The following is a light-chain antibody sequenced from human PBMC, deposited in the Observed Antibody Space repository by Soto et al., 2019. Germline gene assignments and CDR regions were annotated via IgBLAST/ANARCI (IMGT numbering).Light chain of an antibody. J-gene: IGKJ1*01. Sequence: EIVLTQSPATLSLSPGERATLSCRASQSVSRYLAWYQQKCGQAPRLLIYDASNRATGIPSRFSGSGSGTDFTITISSLEPEDFAVYYCQQRSNLPRTFGQGTKVEIK. CDR3: QQRSNLPRT. CDR1: QSVSRY. V-gene: IGKV3-11*01. CDR2: DAS.